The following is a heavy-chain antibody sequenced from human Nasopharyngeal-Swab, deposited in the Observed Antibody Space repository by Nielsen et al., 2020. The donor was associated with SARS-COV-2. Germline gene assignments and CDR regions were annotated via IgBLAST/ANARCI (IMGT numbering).Heavy chain of an antibody. Sequence: WGSLRLSCAASGFSLSTFGMHWVRQVPGEGRGWVSRINTDGRRTNYAESVKGRFTISRDNVKNMLYLQMNNLRPVETAVYYCARNLGGFVGYWGQGTLATVSS. D-gene: IGHD5-12*01. CDR1: GFSLSTFG. V-gene: IGHV3-74*01. J-gene: IGHJ4*02. CDR2: INTDGRRT. CDR3: ARNLGGFVGY.